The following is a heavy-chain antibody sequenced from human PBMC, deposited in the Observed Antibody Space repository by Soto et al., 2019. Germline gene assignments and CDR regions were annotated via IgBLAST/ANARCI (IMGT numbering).Heavy chain of an antibody. CDR1: GYTFTGYY. V-gene: IGHV1-2*02. CDR3: ALVDQPLYRGSSGWYDLNDAFGS. CDR2: INPNSGGT. Sequence: ASVKVSCTASGYTFTGYYMHWVRQAPGQGLEWMGWINPNSGGTNYAQKFQGRVTMTRDTSISTAYMELSRLRSDDTAVYYCALVDQPLYRGSSGWYDLNDAFGSWVKGTMITLS. J-gene: IGHJ3*02. D-gene: IGHD6-19*01.